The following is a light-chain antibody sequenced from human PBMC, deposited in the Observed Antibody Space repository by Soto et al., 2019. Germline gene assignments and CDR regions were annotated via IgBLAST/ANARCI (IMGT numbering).Light chain of an antibody. Sequence: EIVMTQSPATLSVSPGERDILSCRASQSVSSSLAWYQQKPGQAPRLLIYGASTRATGVPVRFSGSGSGTEFTLTISSLQSEDFAVYYCHQYKKWPLAFGGGTKVEIK. CDR1: QSVSSS. CDR2: GAS. V-gene: IGKV3-15*01. J-gene: IGKJ4*01. CDR3: HQYKKWPLA.